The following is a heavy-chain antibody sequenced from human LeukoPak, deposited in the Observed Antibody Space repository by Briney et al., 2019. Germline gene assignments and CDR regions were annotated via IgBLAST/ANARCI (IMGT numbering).Heavy chain of an antibody. Sequence: SETLSLTCTVSGGSVSSGSYYWSWIQQPPGKGLEWIGYIYYSGSTNYNPSLKSRVTISVDTSKNQFSLKLSSVTAADTAVYYCARVIVDTAMVIDYWGQGTLVTVSS. CDR1: GGSVSSGSYY. J-gene: IGHJ4*02. CDR2: IYYSGST. V-gene: IGHV4-61*01. CDR3: ARVIVDTAMVIDY. D-gene: IGHD5-18*01.